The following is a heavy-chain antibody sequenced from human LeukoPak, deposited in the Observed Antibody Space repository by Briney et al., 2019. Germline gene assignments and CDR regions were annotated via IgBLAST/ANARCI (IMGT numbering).Heavy chain of an antibody. V-gene: IGHV3-23*01. CDR1: GFTFSSYW. CDR2: ISGSGGST. CDR3: AKDHSFRGYSGYVDYFDY. Sequence: GGSLRLSCAASGFTFSSYWMSWVRQAPGKGLEWVSAISGSGGSTYYADSVKGRFTISRDNSKNTLYLQMNSLRAEDTAVYYCAKDHSFRGYSGYVDYFDYWGQGTLVTVSS. D-gene: IGHD5-12*01. J-gene: IGHJ4*02.